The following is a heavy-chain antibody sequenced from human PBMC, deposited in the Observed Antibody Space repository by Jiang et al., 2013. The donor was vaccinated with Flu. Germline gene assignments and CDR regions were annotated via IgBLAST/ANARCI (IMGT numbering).Heavy chain of an antibody. CDR1: PGSISSGTYY. CDR2: MLHSGTTS. J-gene: IGHJ6*02. Sequence: GSGLVKPSETLSLTCTVSPGSISSGTYYWGWVRQPPGKGLEWIGSMLHSGTTSYYNSSLKSRVTISVDTSKNQVSLNMTSVTAADSAVYYCVRQRGKYGMDAWGQGTTVTVSS. V-gene: IGHV4-39*01. D-gene: IGHD3-10*01. CDR3: VRQRGKYGMDA.